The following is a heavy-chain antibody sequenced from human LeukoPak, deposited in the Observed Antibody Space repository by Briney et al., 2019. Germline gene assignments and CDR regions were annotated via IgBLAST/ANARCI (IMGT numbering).Heavy chain of an antibody. CDR2: ISDTGTT. CDR1: GASISNYA. Sequence: SETLSLTCIVSGASISNYAWTWIRQPPGKGLQWIGSISDTGTTTYNPSLKSRATISVDTSKNQFSLKLSSVTAADTAVYYCARGNYYDSSGYPNFDYWGQGTLVTVSS. CDR3: ARGNYYDSSGYPNFDY. J-gene: IGHJ4*02. V-gene: IGHV4-59*01. D-gene: IGHD3-22*01.